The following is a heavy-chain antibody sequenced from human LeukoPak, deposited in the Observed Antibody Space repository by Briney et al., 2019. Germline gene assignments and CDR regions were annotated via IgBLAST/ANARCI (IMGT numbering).Heavy chain of an antibody. V-gene: IGHV1-3*01. CDR2: INAGNGNT. CDR1: GYTFTSYA. CDR3: ARDFSDWGLVISPYYYYGMDV. D-gene: IGHD3/OR15-3a*01. Sequence: ASVKVSCKASGYTFTSYAMHWVRQAPGQRLEWMGWINAGNGNTKYSQKFQGRVTMTTDTSTSTAYMELRSLRSDDTAVYYCARDFSDWGLVISPYYYYGMDVWGQGTTVTVSS. J-gene: IGHJ6*02.